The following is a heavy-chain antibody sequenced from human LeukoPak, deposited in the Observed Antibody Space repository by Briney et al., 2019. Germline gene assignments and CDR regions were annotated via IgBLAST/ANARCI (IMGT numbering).Heavy chain of an antibody. V-gene: IGHV3-23*01. J-gene: IGHJ5*02. CDR2: ISGSGGSA. D-gene: IGHD3-10*01. Sequence: GESLRLSCVASGFSVSTFDMYWVRQAPGKGLEWVSVISGSGGSAYYADSVKGRFTISRDNPKNTLYLQMNSLRAEDTAVYYCAKAGGWFGELLQTSADNWFDPWGQGTLVTVSS. CDR1: GFSVSTFD. CDR3: AKAGGWFGELLQTSADNWFDP.